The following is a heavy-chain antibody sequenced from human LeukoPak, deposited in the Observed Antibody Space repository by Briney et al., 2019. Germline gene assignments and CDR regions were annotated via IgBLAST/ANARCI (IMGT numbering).Heavy chain of an antibody. J-gene: IGHJ4*02. CDR2: LKSKTDGETS. D-gene: IGHD1-1*01. CDR3: IANLDY. CDR1: GITFSDAW. Sequence: PGGSLRLSCEASGITFSDAWMSWVRQVPGKGLEWIALLKSKTDGETSDYAAPVKGRCTVSRNDAENTLFLQMDSLKIDDTAVYYCIANLDYWGQGTLVTVSS. V-gene: IGHV3-15*01.